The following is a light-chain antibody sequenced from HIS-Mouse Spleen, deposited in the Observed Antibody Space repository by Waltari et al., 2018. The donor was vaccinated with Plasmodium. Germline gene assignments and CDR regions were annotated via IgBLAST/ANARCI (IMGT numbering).Light chain of an antibody. CDR1: QSISSY. CDR2: AAS. J-gene: IGKJ2*01. V-gene: IGKV1-39*01. CDR3: QQGYSTPPYT. Sequence: DIQMTQSPSSLSASVGDRVTITCRASQSISSYLNWYQQKPGKAPKHLIYAASSLQSGVPSRFSGSGSGTDFTLAISSLQPEDFATEYCQQGYSTPPYTFGQGTKLGIK.